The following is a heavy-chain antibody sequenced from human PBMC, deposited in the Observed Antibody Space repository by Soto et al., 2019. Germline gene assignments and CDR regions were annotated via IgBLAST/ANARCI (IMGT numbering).Heavy chain of an antibody. V-gene: IGHV1-18*04. Sequence: ASVRVFWSASCYPFSSYGIRWARQAPGQGLEWIGWISAYNGNTNSSQNLQGRVTMTTGTXTNKAYMAMRSLRSSDPAVYYCAREGDYYGWVGIGQDDYYYGMGGLGLGTTVTVYS. CDR1: CYPFSSYG. J-gene: IGHJ6*02. CDR3: AREGDYYGWVGIGQDDYYYGMGG. CDR2: ISAYNGNT. D-gene: IGHD3-10*01.